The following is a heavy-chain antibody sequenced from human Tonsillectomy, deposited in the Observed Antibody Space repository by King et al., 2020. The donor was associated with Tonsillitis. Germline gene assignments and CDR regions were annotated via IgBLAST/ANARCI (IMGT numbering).Heavy chain of an antibody. Sequence: QVQLQESGPGLVKPSETLSLTCTVSGGSISRYYWSWIRQPPGKGLEWIGYIYYRGSTTYNPSLKSRVTLSVETSKNRFSLKLSPVTAADTAVYYCARDHSSSVPMGYMDVWGKGTTVTVSS. V-gene: IGHV4-59*01. D-gene: IGHD3-22*01. CDR3: ARDHSSSVPMGYMDV. CDR1: GGSISRYY. CDR2: IYYRGST. J-gene: IGHJ6*03.